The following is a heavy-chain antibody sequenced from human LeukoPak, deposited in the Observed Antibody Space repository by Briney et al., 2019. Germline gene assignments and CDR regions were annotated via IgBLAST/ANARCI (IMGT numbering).Heavy chain of an antibody. CDR2: IYSDGTT. J-gene: IGHJ6*03. V-gene: IGHV3-53*01. CDR3: ARERSYYYYYMDV. CDR1: GFTVFSNY. D-gene: IGHD3-10*01. Sequence: GGSLRLSCAASGFTVFSNYMSWVRRAPGKGLEWVSVIYSDGTTYYADSVQGRFTISRDNSKNTVYLQMKSLRAEDTAVYFCARERSYYYYYMDVWGKGTTVTVSS.